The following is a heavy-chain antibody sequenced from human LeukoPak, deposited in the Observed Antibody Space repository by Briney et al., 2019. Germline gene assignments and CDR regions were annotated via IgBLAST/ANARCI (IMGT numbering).Heavy chain of an antibody. Sequence: SETLSLTCAVYGGSFSGYDWSWIRQPPGKGLEWIGEINHSGSTNYNPSLKSRVTISVDTSKNQFSLKLSSVTAADTAVYYCARYYDILTYYFDYWGQGTLVTAPS. CDR1: GGSFSGYD. D-gene: IGHD3-9*01. CDR2: INHSGST. V-gene: IGHV4-34*01. CDR3: ARYYDILTYYFDY. J-gene: IGHJ4*02.